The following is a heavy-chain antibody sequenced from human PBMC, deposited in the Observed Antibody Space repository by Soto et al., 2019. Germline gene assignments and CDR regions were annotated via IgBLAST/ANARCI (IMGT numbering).Heavy chain of an antibody. J-gene: IGHJ4*02. CDR3: ARAGYCSGGSCYSLYYFDY. D-gene: IGHD2-15*01. V-gene: IGHV4-31*03. Sequence: QVQLQESGPGLVKPSQTLSLTCTVSGGSISSGGYYWSWIRQHPGKGLEWIGYIYYSGSTYYNPSLNCRATISVDTSKNEFSLKLSSVTAADTAVYYCARAGYCSGGSCYSLYYFDYWGQGTLVTVSS. CDR1: GGSISSGGYY. CDR2: IYYSGST.